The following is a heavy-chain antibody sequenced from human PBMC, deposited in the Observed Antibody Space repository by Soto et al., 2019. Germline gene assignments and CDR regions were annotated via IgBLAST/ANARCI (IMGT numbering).Heavy chain of an antibody. CDR1: GFTFSSYG. J-gene: IGHJ3*02. CDR2: ISYDGSNK. Sequence: QVQLVESGGGVVQPGRSLRLSCAASGFTFSSYGMHWVRQAPGKGLEWVALISYDGSNKYYADSVKGRFTISRDNSKNTLYLPMNSLRTEDTAVYSFAKELGHGGRGAFDIWGQGTMVTVSS. V-gene: IGHV3-30*18. CDR3: AKELGHGGRGAFDI. D-gene: IGHD3-10*01.